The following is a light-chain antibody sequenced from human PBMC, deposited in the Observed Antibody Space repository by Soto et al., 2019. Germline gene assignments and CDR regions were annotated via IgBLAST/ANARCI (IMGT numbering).Light chain of an antibody. J-gene: IGKJ1*01. V-gene: IGKV3-15*01. CDR1: QSISSN. CDR3: QQRDNWPRT. Sequence: EIVMTQSPATLSVSPGERATLSCRASQSISSNLVWYQQKAGQAPRLLIYGASTRATGIPARFSGSGSGTEFTLTISSLEPEDFAVYYCQQRDNWPRTFGQGTKVDIK. CDR2: GAS.